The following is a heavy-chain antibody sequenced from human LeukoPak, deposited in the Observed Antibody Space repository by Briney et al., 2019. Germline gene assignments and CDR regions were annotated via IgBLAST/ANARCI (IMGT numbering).Heavy chain of an antibody. Sequence: GGTLRLSCAASGFNLSCYVLIWLRPAPGKGLEWVSAISGSGGSTYYADSVKGPITISRDNSRDPLYLQMNSLNADDQAGYLFAKGVRWLHNDAFDIWGQGTMVTVSS. CDR2: ISGSGGST. V-gene: IGHV3-23*01. J-gene: IGHJ3*02. CDR1: GFNLSCYV. D-gene: IGHD5-12*01. CDR3: AKGVRWLHNDAFDI.